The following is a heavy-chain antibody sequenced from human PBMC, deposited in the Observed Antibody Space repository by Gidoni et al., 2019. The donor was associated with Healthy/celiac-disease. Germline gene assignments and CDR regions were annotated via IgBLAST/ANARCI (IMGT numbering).Heavy chain of an antibody. Sequence: QVQLQESGPGLVKLSETLSLTCTVSGYSISSGYYCGWIRQPPGKGLEWIGSIYHSGGTYYNPSLKSRDTISVDTSKNLFSLKLSAVTAADTAVYYCARGGGGSGSYNGMDVWGQGTTVTVSS. J-gene: IGHJ6*02. CDR1: GYSISSGYY. CDR2: IYHSGGT. V-gene: IGHV4-38-2*02. D-gene: IGHD3-10*01. CDR3: ARGGGGSGSYNGMDV.